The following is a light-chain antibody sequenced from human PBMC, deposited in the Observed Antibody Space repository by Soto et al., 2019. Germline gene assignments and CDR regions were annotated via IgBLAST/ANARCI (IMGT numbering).Light chain of an antibody. Sequence: DVQMNHSLFSVSASVRDRVTITFLASQGISSWLAWYQQKPGKAPKLLIYAASSLQSGVPSRFSGSGSGTDFTLTISSLQPEDFATYYCQQANSFPITFGQGARLAI. V-gene: IGKV1D-12*01. CDR2: AAS. CDR1: QGISSW. J-gene: IGKJ5*01. CDR3: QQANSFPIT.